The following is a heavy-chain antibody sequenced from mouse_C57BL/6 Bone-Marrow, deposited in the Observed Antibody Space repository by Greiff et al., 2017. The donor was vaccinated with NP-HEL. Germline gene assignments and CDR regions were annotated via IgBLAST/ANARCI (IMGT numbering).Heavy chain of an antibody. V-gene: IGHV1-61*01. D-gene: IGHD1-1*01. Sequence: QVQLQQPGAELVRPGSSVKLSCKASGYTFTSYWMDWVKQRPGQGLEWIGNIYPSDSETHYNQKFKDKATLTVDKSSSTAYMQLSSLPSEDSAVYYCARGASDYYGSTSFAYWGQGTLVTVSA. CDR3: ARGASDYYGSTSFAY. J-gene: IGHJ3*01. CDR1: GYTFTSYW. CDR2: IYPSDSET.